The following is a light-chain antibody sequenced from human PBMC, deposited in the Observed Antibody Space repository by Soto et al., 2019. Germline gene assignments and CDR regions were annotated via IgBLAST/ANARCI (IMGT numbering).Light chain of an antibody. CDR1: SSDVGVYNY. CDR3: SSYAASNNFYFV. Sequence: QSALTQPPSASGSPGQSVTISFTGTSSDVGVYNYVSWYQQYPGRAPKLMIYEVTKRPSGVPDRFSGSKSGNTASLTVSGLQAEDEADYYCSSYAASNNFYFVFGGGTKLTVL. V-gene: IGLV2-8*01. CDR2: EVT. J-gene: IGLJ3*02.